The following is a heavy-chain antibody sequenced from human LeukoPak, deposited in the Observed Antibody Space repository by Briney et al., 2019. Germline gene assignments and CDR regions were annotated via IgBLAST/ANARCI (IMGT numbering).Heavy chain of an antibody. D-gene: IGHD2/OR15-2a*01. CDR2: ISYDGRDK. CDR3: ARYPSRLLWYLDL. Sequence: HPGGSLRLSCEASGFTFSTYGMHWVRQAPGKGLEWMAGISYDGRDKFYADSVKGRSTISRDNTNNTLYLQMNSLRSEDTAFYHCARYPSRLLWYLDLWGRGTLVTVSS. CDR1: GFTFSTYG. J-gene: IGHJ2*01. V-gene: IGHV3-30*03.